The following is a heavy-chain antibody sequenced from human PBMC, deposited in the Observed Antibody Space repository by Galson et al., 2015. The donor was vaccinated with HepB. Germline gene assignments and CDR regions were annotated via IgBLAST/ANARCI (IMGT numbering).Heavy chain of an antibody. CDR2: TSGYNGDT. CDR1: SYTFSYNG. Sequence: SMKVSCEASSYTFSYNGIKWGRQAPVQGLEWMGWTSGYNGDTIYAQSLQGRIIMTTDTATSTAYMELSRLRSDDTAVYYCARDGDYGGGSWGQGTLVIVSS. CDR3: ARDGDYGGGS. J-gene: IGHJ5*02. V-gene: IGHV1-18*01. D-gene: IGHD4-23*01.